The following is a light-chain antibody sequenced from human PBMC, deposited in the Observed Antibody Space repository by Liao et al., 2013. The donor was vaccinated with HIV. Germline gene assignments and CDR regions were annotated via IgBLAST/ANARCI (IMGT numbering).Light chain of an antibody. J-gene: IGLJ3*02. CDR1: KLGDKY. CDR3: QVWDSTNDHRV. CDR2: QDS. V-gene: IGLV3-1*01. Sequence: SYELTQPPSVSVSPGQTASITCSGDKLGDKYACWYQQKPGQSPVLVIYQDSKRPSGIPERFSGSNSGNTAALTISGVEAGDEADYYCQVWDSTNDHRVFGGGTKLTVL.